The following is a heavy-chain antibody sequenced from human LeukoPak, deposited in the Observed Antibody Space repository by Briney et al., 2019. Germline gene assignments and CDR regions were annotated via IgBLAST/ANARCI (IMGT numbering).Heavy chain of an antibody. CDR1: GFTFSNAW. D-gene: IGHD3-10*01. J-gene: IGHJ4*02. CDR2: LKSKTDGGTT. Sequence: GGSLRLSCAASGFTFSNAWMSWVRQAPGKGLEWVGRLKSKTDGGTTDYAAPVKGRFSISRDDSKNTLYLQMNSLRAEDTAVYYCARERANYDSGSFVYWGQGTLVTVSS. CDR3: ARERANYDSGSFVY. V-gene: IGHV3-15*01.